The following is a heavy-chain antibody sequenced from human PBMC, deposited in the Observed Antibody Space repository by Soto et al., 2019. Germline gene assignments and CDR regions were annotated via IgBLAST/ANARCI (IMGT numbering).Heavy chain of an antibody. D-gene: IGHD4-17*01. CDR1: GFTFSSYS. CDR3: ARGGYGDYYLGLDY. J-gene: IGHJ4*02. Sequence: GGSLRLSCAASGFTFSSYSMNWVRQAPGKGLEWVSYISSSSTIYYADSVKGRFTISRDNAKNSLYLQMNSLRAEDTAVYYCARGGYGDYYLGLDYWGQGTLVTVSS. CDR2: ISSSSTI. V-gene: IGHV3-48*01.